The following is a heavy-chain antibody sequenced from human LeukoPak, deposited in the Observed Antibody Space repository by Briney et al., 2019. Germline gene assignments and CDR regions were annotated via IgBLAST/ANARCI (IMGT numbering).Heavy chain of an antibody. CDR3: ARGVTTAHDAFDR. CDR2: ISSTGRST. CDR1: GFSFSNYE. Sequence: GGSLRLSCAASGFSFSNYEMNWVRQAPGKGLEWVSYISSTGRSTYYPDSVKGRFTISRDNDENSLYLEMNSLRAEDTASYYCARGVTTAHDAFDRWGQGTMVTVSS. J-gene: IGHJ3*02. V-gene: IGHV3-48*03. D-gene: IGHD1/OR15-1a*01.